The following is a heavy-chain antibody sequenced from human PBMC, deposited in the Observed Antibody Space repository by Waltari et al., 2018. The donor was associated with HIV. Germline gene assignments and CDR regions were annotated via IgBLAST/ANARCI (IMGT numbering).Heavy chain of an antibody. V-gene: IGHV4-4*07. CDR1: GGSISKSY. Sequence: QVQLQESGPGLVKTSETLSLTCTVSGGSISKSYWSCIRQPAGKGLELIVRIYSSGTTEYNPSLKSRVTMSVDTSKNQFSLNLTSVTAADTAVYYCARDGSPIDFWGQGTLVTVSS. J-gene: IGHJ4*02. CDR2: IYSSGTT. CDR3: ARDGSPIDF.